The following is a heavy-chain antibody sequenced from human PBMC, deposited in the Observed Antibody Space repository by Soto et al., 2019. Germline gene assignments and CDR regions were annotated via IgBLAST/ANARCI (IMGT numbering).Heavy chain of an antibody. D-gene: IGHD2-15*01. V-gene: IGHV4-59*01. Sequence: SETLSLTCTVSGGSISSYYWSWMRQPPGKGLEWIGYIYYSGSTNYNPSLKSRVTISVDTSKNQFSLKLSSVTAADTAVYYCARYYKLLPSPYFDYWGQGTLVTVSS. CDR3: ARYYKLLPSPYFDY. CDR2: IYYSGST. J-gene: IGHJ4*02. CDR1: GGSISSYY.